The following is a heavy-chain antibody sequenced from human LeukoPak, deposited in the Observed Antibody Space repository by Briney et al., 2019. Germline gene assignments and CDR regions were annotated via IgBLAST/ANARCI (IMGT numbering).Heavy chain of an antibody. CDR3: ARVCIGCYSKDY. D-gene: IGHD2-15*01. Sequence: PGGSLRLSCAASGFTFSSYWIHWVRQAPGKGLVWVSRINSDGSTTTYADSVKGRFTISRDNAKNTLYLQMNSLRAEDTAVYYCARVCIGCYSKDYWGQGTLVSVSS. J-gene: IGHJ4*02. CDR2: INSDGSTT. V-gene: IGHV3-74*03. CDR1: GFTFSSYW.